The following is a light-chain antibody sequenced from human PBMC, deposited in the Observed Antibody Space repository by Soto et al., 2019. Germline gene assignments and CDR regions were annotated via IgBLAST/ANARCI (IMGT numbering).Light chain of an antibody. Sequence: EIVMTQSPATLSVSPGERATLSYRASQSVSSNLAWYQQKPGQAPRLLIYAASTRATGIPARFSGSGSGTEFTLTISSLQSEDFAVYYCQQYNIWPPWTFGQGTKVEIK. CDR3: QQYNIWPPWT. J-gene: IGKJ1*01. CDR2: AAS. CDR1: QSVSSN. V-gene: IGKV3-15*01.